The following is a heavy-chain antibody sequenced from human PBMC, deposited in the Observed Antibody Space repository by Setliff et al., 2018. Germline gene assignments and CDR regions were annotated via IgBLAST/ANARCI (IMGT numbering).Heavy chain of an antibody. D-gene: IGHD2-21*02. CDR2: IYYRANT. CDR1: GGSITSSHYY. J-gene: IGHJ3*02. Sequence: SSETLSLTCAVSGGSITSSHYYWGWVRQPPGKGLEWIASIYYRANTFYEPSLRSRVTISVDTSKNQLSLKLTSVTAADTALYHCARVSGDLDTFDMWGQGTMVTVSS. V-gene: IGHV4-39*07. CDR3: ARVSGDLDTFDM.